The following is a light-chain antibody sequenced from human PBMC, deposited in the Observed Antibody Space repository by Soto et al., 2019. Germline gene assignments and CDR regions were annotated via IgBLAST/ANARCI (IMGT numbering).Light chain of an antibody. J-gene: IGKJ2*01. CDR1: QSVSSSY. CDR2: GAS. V-gene: IGKV3-20*01. Sequence: EIVLTQSPGTLSLSPGERATLSCRASQSVSSSYLAWYQQKPGQAPRLLIYGASSRATGIPDRFSGSGSGTDVTLTISRLEPADFAVYYCQQYSSTPPYTFGQGTKLEIK. CDR3: QQYSSTPPYT.